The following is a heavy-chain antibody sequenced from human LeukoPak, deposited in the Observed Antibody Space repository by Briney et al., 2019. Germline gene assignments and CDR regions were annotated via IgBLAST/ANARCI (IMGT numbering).Heavy chain of an antibody. V-gene: IGHV3-30*02. CDR2: ILYDGSNK. J-gene: IGHJ4*02. CDR3: AKDQNYFGSGSNAIDY. D-gene: IGHD3-10*01. CDR1: GFTFSSYS. Sequence: GGSLRLSCAASGFTFSSYSMNWVRQAPGKGLEWVALILYDGSNKYYADSVKGRFTISRDNSKNTLYLRMNSLRAEDTAVYHCAKDQNYFGSGSNAIDYWGQGTLVTVSS.